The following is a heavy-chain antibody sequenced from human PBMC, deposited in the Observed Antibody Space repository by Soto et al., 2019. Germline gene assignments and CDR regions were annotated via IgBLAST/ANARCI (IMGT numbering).Heavy chain of an antibody. CDR3: ARHDWVVVAALDY. V-gene: IGHV4-39*01. CDR2: IYYSGST. Sequence: SETLSLTCTVSGGSISSSSYYWGWIRQPPGKGLEWIGSIYYSGSTYYNPSLKSRVTISVDTSKNQFSLKLSSVTAADTAVYYCARHDWVVVAALDYWGQGTLVTVSS. CDR1: GGSISSSSYY. D-gene: IGHD2-15*01. J-gene: IGHJ4*02.